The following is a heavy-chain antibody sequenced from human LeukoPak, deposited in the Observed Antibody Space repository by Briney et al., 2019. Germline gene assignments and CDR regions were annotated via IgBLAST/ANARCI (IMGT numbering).Heavy chain of an antibody. CDR2: ISAYNGNT. V-gene: IGHV1-18*01. CDR3: ARDRGPMTTVTTPLDY. CDR1: GYTFTSYG. D-gene: IGHD4-17*01. Sequence: ASVKVSCKASGYTFTSYGIGWVRQAPGQGLEWMGWISAYNGNTNYAQKLQGRVTMTTDTSTSTAYMELRSLRSDDTAVYYCARDRGPMTTVTTPLDYWGQGTLVTVSS. J-gene: IGHJ4*02.